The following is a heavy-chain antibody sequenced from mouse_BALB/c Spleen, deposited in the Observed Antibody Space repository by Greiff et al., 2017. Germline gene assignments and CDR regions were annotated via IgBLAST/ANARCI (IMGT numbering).Heavy chain of an antibody. CDR1: GYTFTSYW. CDR2: IYPGNSDT. J-gene: IGHJ3*01. D-gene: IGHD2-4*01. V-gene: IGHV1-5*01. CDR3: TRGSTMISWFAY. Sequence: EVQLQESGTVLARPGASVKMSCKASGYTFTSYWMHWVKQRPGQGLEWIGAIYPGNSDTSYNQKFKGKAKLTAVTSTSTAYMELSSLTNEDSAVYYCTRGSTMISWFAYWGQGTLVTVSA.